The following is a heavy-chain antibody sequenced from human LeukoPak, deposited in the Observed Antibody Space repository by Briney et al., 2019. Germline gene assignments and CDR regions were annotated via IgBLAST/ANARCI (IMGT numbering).Heavy chain of an antibody. CDR1: GGSFSGYY. CDR3: ARANDCSGGSCYPDRGGYFDY. Sequence: PSETLSLTCAVYGGSFSGYYWSRIRQPPGKGLEWIGEINHSGSTNYNPSLKSRVTISVDTSKNQFSLKLSSVTAADTAVYYCARANDCSGGSCYPDRGGYFDYWGQGTLVTASS. J-gene: IGHJ4*02. CDR2: INHSGST. D-gene: IGHD2-15*01. V-gene: IGHV4-34*01.